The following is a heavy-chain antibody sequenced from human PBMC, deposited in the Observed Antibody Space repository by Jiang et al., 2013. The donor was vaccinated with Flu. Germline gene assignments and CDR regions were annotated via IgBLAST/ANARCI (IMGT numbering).Heavy chain of an antibody. CDR2: IYYSGST. V-gene: IGHV4-31*02. Sequence: EWIGYIYYSGSTYYNPSLKSRVTISVDTSKNQFSLKLSSVTAADTAVYYCARYLQGGNCGGDCYHDAFDIWGQGTMVTVSS. D-gene: IGHD2-21*02. J-gene: IGHJ3*02. CDR3: ARYLQGGNCGGDCYHDAFDI.